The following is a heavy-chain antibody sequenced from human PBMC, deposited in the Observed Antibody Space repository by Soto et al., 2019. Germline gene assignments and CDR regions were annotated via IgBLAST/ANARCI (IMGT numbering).Heavy chain of an antibody. CDR2: IIPIFGTA. CDR1: GGTFSSYA. J-gene: IGHJ4*02. Sequence: SVKVSCKASGGTFSSYAISWVRQAPGQGLEWMGGIIPIFGTANYAQKFQGRVTITADESTSTAYMELSSLRSEDTAVYYCARDIGRLLYSYGSCAFDYWGQGTLVTSPQ. CDR3: ARDIGRLLYSYGSCAFDY. V-gene: IGHV1-69*13. D-gene: IGHD5-18*01.